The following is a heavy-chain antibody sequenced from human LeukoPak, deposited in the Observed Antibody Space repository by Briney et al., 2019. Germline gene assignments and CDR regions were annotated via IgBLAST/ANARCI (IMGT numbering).Heavy chain of an antibody. CDR1: GGSISSYY. V-gene: IGHV4-59*08. J-gene: IGHJ5*02. CDR3: ARHRYSSSWYPWFDP. D-gene: IGHD6-13*01. CDR2: IYYSGST. Sequence: PSETLSLTCTVSGGSISSYYWSWIRQPPGKGLEWIGYIYYSGSTNYNPSLKSRVTISVDTSKNQFSLKLSSVTAADTAVYYCARHRYSSSWYPWFDPWGQRTLVTVSS.